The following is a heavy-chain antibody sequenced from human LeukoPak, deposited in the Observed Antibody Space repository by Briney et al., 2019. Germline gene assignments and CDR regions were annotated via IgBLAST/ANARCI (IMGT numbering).Heavy chain of an antibody. CDR2: IYHSGST. Sequence: SETLSLTCTVSGYSISSGYYWGWIRQPPGEGLEWIGSIYHSGSTYYNPSLKSRVTISVDTSKNQFSLKLSSVTAADTAVYYCARDQGYYDSSGYYSSVINWGQGTLVTVSS. J-gene: IGHJ4*02. D-gene: IGHD3-22*01. CDR3: ARDQGYYDSSGYYSSVIN. CDR1: GYSISSGYY. V-gene: IGHV4-38-2*02.